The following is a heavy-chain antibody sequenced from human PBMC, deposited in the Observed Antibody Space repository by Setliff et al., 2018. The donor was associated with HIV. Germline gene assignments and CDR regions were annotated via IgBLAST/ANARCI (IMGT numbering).Heavy chain of an antibody. D-gene: IGHD3-3*01. CDR3: ARREAFYEYWSDYYGGQNYFDY. CDR1: GYSFTNYR. CDR2: IYPADSHT. V-gene: IGHV5-51*01. Sequence: GESLKISCKGFGYSFTNYRIGWVRQMPGKGLEWMGIIYPADSHTSYRPSFQGHVTISVDKSINTAYLQWSSLKASDTAMYYCARREAFYEYWSDYYGGQNYFDYWGQGTLVTVSS. J-gene: IGHJ4*02.